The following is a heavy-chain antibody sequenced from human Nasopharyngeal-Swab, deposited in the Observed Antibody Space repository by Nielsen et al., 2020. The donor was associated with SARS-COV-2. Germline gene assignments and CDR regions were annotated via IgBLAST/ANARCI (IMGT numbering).Heavy chain of an antibody. D-gene: IGHD2-2*01. CDR3: ARIEDCSSTGCYDYFDY. Sequence: WIRQPPGKGLEWIGEINHGGSTNYNPSLKSRVTISVDTSKNQFSLKLSSVTAADTAVYYCARIEDCSSTGCYDYFDYWGQGTLVTSPQ. J-gene: IGHJ4*02. V-gene: IGHV4-34*01. CDR2: INHGGST.